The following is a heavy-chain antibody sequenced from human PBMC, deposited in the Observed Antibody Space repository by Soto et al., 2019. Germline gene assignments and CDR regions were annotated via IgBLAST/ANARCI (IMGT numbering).Heavy chain of an antibody. CDR3: ARDGASVYHYGWLDP. CDR2: MSSDGSNK. Sequence: QMQLVESGGGVVQPGRSLRLSCAASGFTFSNYNMHWVRQAPGKGLEWVAIMSSDGSNKYFADSVKGRFTISRDNSKNTLDLQMNSLRPEDTSIYYCARDGASVYHYGWLDPWGQGTLVTVSS. V-gene: IGHV3-30-3*01. CDR1: GFTFSNYN. J-gene: IGHJ5*02. D-gene: IGHD4-17*01.